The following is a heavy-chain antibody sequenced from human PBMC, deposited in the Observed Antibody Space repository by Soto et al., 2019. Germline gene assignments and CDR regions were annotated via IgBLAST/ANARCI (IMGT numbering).Heavy chain of an antibody. V-gene: IGHV4-39*01. Sequence: PSETLSLTCTVSGGSISSSSYYWGWIRQPPGKGLEWIGSIYYSGSTYYNPSLKSRVTISVDTSKNQFSLKLSSVTAADTAVYYCARLIAAAGPYYYYYGMDVWGQGTTVTVS. CDR1: GGSISSSSYY. D-gene: IGHD6-13*01. CDR2: IYYSGST. CDR3: ARLIAAAGPYYYYYGMDV. J-gene: IGHJ6*02.